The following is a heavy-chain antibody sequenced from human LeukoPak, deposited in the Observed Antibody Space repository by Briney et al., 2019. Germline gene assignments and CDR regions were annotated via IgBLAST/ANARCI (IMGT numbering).Heavy chain of an antibody. Sequence: GGSLRLSCAASGFTFNSYAMSWVRQAPGKGLEWVSAISGSGGSTYYADSVKGRFTISRDNSKNTLYLQMNSLRAEDTAVYYCAKGEYYYGSGSHPPNYYFDYWGQGTLVTVSS. V-gene: IGHV3-23*01. CDR2: ISGSGGST. CDR3: AKGEYYYGSGSHPPNYYFDY. CDR1: GFTFNSYA. J-gene: IGHJ4*02. D-gene: IGHD3-10*01.